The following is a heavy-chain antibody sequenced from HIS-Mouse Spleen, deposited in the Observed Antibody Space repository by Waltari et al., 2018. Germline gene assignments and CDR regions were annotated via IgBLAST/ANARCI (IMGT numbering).Heavy chain of an antibody. CDR2: ISYDGSNK. CDR3: VVSGS. Sequence: QVQLVESGGGVVQPGRSLRLSCAAPGFTFSSYGMHWVRQAPGKGLEWVAVISYDGSNKYYADSVKGRFTISRDNSKNTLYLQMNSLRAEDTAVYYCVVSGSWGQGTMVTVSS. CDR1: GFTFSSYG. D-gene: IGHD1-26*01. J-gene: IGHJ3*01. V-gene: IGHV3-30*03.